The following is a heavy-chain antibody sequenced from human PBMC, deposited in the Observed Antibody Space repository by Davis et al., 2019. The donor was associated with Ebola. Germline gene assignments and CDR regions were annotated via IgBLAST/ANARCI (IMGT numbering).Heavy chain of an antibody. J-gene: IGHJ6*03. Sequence: GGSLRLSCAASGFTFSGSAMHWVRQAPGKGLEWVAAISSDGSTTYYADSVKGRFTVSRDNSKNSLYLQMNSLKTEDTAVYYCARDTPDIVVVPAALGIGYYYYYYMDVWGKGTTVTVSS. CDR1: GFTFSGSA. D-gene: IGHD2-2*01. CDR3: ARDTPDIVVVPAALGIGYYYYYYMDV. CDR2: ISSDGSTT. V-gene: IGHV3-30*04.